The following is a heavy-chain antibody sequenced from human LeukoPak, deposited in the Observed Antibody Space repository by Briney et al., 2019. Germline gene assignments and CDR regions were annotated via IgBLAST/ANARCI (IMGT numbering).Heavy chain of an antibody. CDR1: GFTFSAYW. Sequence: RGSLRLSCAASGFTFSAYWMTWVRQAPGKALEWVANIKQDGSEQFYLESVKGRFTISRDNAENSLHLQMTSLRVEDTAIYYCASGTGWLIDYWGQGTLVTVSS. CDR2: IKQDGSEQ. V-gene: IGHV3-7*01. D-gene: IGHD1-7*01. J-gene: IGHJ4*02. CDR3: ASGTGWLIDY.